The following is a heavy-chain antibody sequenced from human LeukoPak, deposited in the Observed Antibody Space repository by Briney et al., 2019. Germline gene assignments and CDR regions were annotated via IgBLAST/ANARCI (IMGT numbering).Heavy chain of an antibody. J-gene: IGHJ3*02. V-gene: IGHV4-39*07. Sequence: SETLSLTCTVSGGSISSSSYYWGWIRQPPGKGLEWIGCMYYSVSTYYNPSLKSRVTISVDTSKNQFSLKLSSVTAADTAVYYCARAFRGIFGVFEAFDIWGQGTMVTVSS. CDR3: ARAFRGIFGVFEAFDI. CDR2: MYYSVST. CDR1: GGSISSSSYY. D-gene: IGHD3-3*01.